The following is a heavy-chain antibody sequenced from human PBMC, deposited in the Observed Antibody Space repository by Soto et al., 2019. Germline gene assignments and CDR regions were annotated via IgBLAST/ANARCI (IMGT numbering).Heavy chain of an antibody. V-gene: IGHV3-72*01. CDR3: TRSIGSYRYFDP. CDR2: TRNRANSYTT. J-gene: IGHJ2*01. D-gene: IGHD1-26*01. Sequence: EVQLVESGGGLVQPGGCLRLSCAASGFTFSDHYMDWVRQAPGKGLEWVARTRNRANSYTTEYAASVKGRFTISRDNSKDSLYLQMNSLETEDTAVYYCTRSIGSYRYFDPWGRGTLVTVSS. CDR1: GFTFSDHY.